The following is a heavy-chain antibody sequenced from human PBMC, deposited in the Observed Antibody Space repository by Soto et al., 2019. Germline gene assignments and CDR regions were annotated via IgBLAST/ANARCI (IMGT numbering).Heavy chain of an antibody. V-gene: IGHV3-66*01. J-gene: IGHJ4*02. CDR2: IYSGGST. CDR1: GFTVSSNY. D-gene: IGHD5-12*01. Sequence: GGSLRLSCAASGFTVSSNYMSWVRQAPGKGLEWVSVIYSGGSTYYADSVKGRFTISRDNSKNTLYLQMNSLRAEDTAVYYCARYSGYEHLEHFDYWGQGTLVTVSS. CDR3: ARYSGYEHLEHFDY.